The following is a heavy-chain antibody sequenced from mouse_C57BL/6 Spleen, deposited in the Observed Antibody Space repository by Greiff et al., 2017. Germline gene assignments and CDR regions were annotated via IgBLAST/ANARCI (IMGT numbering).Heavy chain of an antibody. Sequence: QVQLQQPGAELVKPGASVKMSCKASGYTFTSYWITWVKQRPGQGLEWIGDIYPGSGSTNYNEKFKSKATLTVDTSSSTAYMQLSSLTSEDSAVYDCARGGGYYDAMDDWGQGTSVTVSS. D-gene: IGHD2-2*01. J-gene: IGHJ4*01. CDR1: GYTFTSYW. CDR2: IYPGSGST. CDR3: ARGGGYYDAMDD. V-gene: IGHV1-55*01.